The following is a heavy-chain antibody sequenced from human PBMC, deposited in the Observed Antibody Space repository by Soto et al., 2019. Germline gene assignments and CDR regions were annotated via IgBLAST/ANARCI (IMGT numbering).Heavy chain of an antibody. CDR1: GFIFRNYW. CDR2: IKDDGSDI. J-gene: IGHJ1*01. V-gene: IGHV3-7*01. Sequence: GGSLRLSCAASGFIFRNYWRSWVRQAPGKGLEWVAHIKDDGSDIHYVDSVKDRFTISRDNAKSSLILQMNSLRTEDTAVYYCATTLTTSAEYFQHWGQGTPVTVPQ. D-gene: IGHD3-16*01. CDR3: ATTLTTSAEYFQH.